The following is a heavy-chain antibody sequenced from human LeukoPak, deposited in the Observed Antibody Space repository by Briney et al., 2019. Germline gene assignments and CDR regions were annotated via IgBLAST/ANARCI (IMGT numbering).Heavy chain of an antibody. CDR1: GFTFSSYW. Sequence: GGSLRLSCGASGFTFSSYWMSWVRQAPGKGLEWVANIKEDGSDKYYVDSVKGRFTISRDNAKNTLYLQMNSLRDEDTAVYYCARGGLIDYWGQGTLSPSPQ. CDR2: IKEDGSDK. V-gene: IGHV3-7*01. D-gene: IGHD5-12*01. CDR3: ARGGLIDY. J-gene: IGHJ4*02.